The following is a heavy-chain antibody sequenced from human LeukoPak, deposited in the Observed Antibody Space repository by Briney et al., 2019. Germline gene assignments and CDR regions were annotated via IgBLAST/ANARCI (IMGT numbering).Heavy chain of an antibody. CDR2: INNDGSYA. CDR3: ARINYEGDS. CDR1: GFTFSSYW. Sequence: GGSLRLSCVASGFTFSSYWLHWVRQAPGKGLVWVSHINNDGSYATYAESVKGRFTISRDNAKNTLFLQMNSLRAEDTAVYYCARINYEGDSWGQGTLVTVSS. J-gene: IGHJ4*02. V-gene: IGHV3-74*01. D-gene: IGHD3-16*01.